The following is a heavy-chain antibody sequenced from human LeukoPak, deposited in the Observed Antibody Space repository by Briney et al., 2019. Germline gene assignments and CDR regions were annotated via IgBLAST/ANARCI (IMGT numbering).Heavy chain of an antibody. CDR3: VGGPLVPAILEY. CDR1: GGSFSGYY. V-gene: IGHV4-34*01. J-gene: IGHJ4*02. D-gene: IGHD2-2*01. Sequence: SETLSLTCAVYGGSFSGYYWSWIRQPPGKGLEWIGEINHSGSTNYNPPLKSRVTISVDTSKNQFSLQLSSVTAADAAVYYCVGGPLVPAILEYWGEGALATLS. CDR2: INHSGST.